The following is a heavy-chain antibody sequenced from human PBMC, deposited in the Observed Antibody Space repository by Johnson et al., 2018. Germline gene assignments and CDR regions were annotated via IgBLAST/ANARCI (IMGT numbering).Heavy chain of an antibody. CDR1: GFSVRTKY. V-gene: IGHV3-53*01. Sequence: AGFSVRTKYXSWVRQAPGKGLEWVSVICGGGRPRYAESVQGRFTISRDNSKNTLFLQKNSLRDEDTALYYCANGCSGSTCEKPFHIWGQGTVVSVSS. CDR2: ICGGGRP. CDR3: ANGCSGSTCEKPFHI. D-gene: IGHD2-15*01. J-gene: IGHJ3*02.